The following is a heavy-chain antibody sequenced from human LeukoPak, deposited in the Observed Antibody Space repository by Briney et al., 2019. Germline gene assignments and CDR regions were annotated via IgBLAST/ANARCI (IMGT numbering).Heavy chain of an antibody. V-gene: IGHV1-69*06. J-gene: IGHJ3*02. CDR2: IIPIFGTA. Sequence: GASVKVSCKASGGTFSSYAISWVRQAPGQGLEWMGGIIPIFGTANYAQKFQGRVTITADKSTSTAYMGLSSLRSEDTAVYYCARDLSSSRENALDIWGQGTMVTVSS. CDR3: ARDLSSSRENALDI. D-gene: IGHD2/OR15-2a*01. CDR1: GGTFSSYA.